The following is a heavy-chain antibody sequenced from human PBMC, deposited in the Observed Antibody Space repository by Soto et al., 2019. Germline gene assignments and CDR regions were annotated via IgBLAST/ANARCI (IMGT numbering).Heavy chain of an antibody. CDR2: IYYSGST. CDR3: ARLYCSGGSCYVPANWFDP. Sequence: SETLSLTCTVSGGSISSYYWSWIRQPPGKGLEWIGYIYYSGSTNYNPSLKSRVTISVDTSKNQFSLKLSSVTAADTAVYYCARLYCSGGSCYVPANWFDPWGQGTLVTVSS. D-gene: IGHD2-15*01. CDR1: GGSISSYY. V-gene: IGHV4-59*08. J-gene: IGHJ5*02.